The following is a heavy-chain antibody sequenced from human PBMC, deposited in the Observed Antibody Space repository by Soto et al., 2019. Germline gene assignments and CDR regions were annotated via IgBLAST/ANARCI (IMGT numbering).Heavy chain of an antibody. CDR2: IIPIFGTA. V-gene: IGHV1-69*01. D-gene: IGHD5-12*01. CDR3: ASDSLDGYMGYFQH. CDR1: GGTCSSYA. J-gene: IGHJ1*01. Sequence: QVQLVQSGAEVKKPGSSVKVSCKASGGTCSSYAISWVRQAPGQGLEWIGGIIPIFGTANYAQKFQGRVTITADESTSTAYMELSSLRSEDTAVYYCASDSLDGYMGYFQHWGQGTLVTVSS.